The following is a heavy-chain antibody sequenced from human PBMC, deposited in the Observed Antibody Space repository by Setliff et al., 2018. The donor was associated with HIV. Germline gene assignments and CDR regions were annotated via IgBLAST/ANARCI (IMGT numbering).Heavy chain of an antibody. D-gene: IGHD4-17*01. CDR1: GGSISSYY. CDR2: IYTSGTT. Sequence: PSETLSLTCTVSGGSISSYYWSWIRQPAGKGLEWIGRIYTSGTTNYKPSLNSRVTMSVDTSKNQFSLNLSSVTAADTAVYFCARGLLYGTQGHFDYWGQGTPVTVSS. CDR3: ARGLLYGTQGHFDY. V-gene: IGHV4-4*07. J-gene: IGHJ4*02.